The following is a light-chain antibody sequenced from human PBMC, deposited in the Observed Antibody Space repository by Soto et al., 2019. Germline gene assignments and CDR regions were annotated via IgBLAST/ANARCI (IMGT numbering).Light chain of an antibody. CDR2: GAS. J-gene: IGKJ2*01. CDR3: QHYGGSSYT. Sequence: IVLTQSPGTLSLSPGGRATLSCRASQSVSSNYLAWYQQKPGQAPRLLIYGASSRATGIPDRFGGSGSGTGFTLTISRLEPDDFAVYYCQHYGGSSYTFGQGTKLEIK. CDR1: QSVSSNY. V-gene: IGKV3-20*01.